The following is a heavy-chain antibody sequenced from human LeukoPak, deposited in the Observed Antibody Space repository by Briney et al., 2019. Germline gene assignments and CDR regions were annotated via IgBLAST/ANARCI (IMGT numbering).Heavy chain of an antibody. CDR3: ARAGTYCSGGSCYSGDYYYYYGMDV. V-gene: IGHV3-7*01. D-gene: IGHD2-15*01. CDR1: GFPFSDYW. CDR2: IKQDGSEK. Sequence: GGSLRLSCAASGFPFSDYWVSWVRQAPGKGLEWVANIKQDGSEKNYVDSVKGRFTISRDNAKNSLYLQMSSLRAEDTAVYYCARAGTYCSGGSCYSGDYYYYYGMDVWGQGTTVTVSS. J-gene: IGHJ6*02.